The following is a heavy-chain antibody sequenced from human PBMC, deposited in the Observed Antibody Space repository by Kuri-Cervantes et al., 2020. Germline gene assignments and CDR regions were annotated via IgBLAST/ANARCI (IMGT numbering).Heavy chain of an antibody. D-gene: IGHD5-18*01. CDR3: ASVYSYGYIPL. J-gene: IGHJ4*02. V-gene: IGHV3-48*02. CDR1: GFAFETYS. CDR2: MAASGGYI. Sequence: ETLSLTCAASGFAFETYSMNWFRQAPGKGLEWVAHMAASGGYIYYADSVKGRFTISRDNAKNSLYLQMNSLRDEDTAVYYCASVYSYGYIPLWGQGTLVTVSS.